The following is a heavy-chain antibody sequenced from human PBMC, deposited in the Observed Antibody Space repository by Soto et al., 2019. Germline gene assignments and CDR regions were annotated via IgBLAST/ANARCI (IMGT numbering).Heavy chain of an antibody. Sequence: QVQLVQSGAEVKQPGASVKVSCKASGYTFTSYDINWVRQATGQGLEWMGWMNPNSGNTGYAEKFQGRVTMTRNTSISTAYMELTSLRSEDTAVYYCAREKSSGWYVDYWGQGTLVTVSS. CDR2: MNPNSGNT. J-gene: IGHJ4*02. CDR3: AREKSSGWYVDY. CDR1: GYTFTSYD. V-gene: IGHV1-8*01. D-gene: IGHD6-19*01.